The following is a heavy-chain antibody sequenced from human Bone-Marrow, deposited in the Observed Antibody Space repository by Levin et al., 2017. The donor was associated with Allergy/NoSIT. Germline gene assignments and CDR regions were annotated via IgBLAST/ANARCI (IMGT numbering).Heavy chain of an antibody. CDR2: ISSSVNTI. CDR3: ARDIYCKNGICYVAQGYYYHGMDV. CDR1: GFTFSDYY. J-gene: IGHJ6*02. D-gene: IGHD2-8*01. V-gene: IGHV3-11*01. Sequence: PGESLKISCAASGFTFSDYYMSWIRQAPGKGLEWVSYISSSVNTIFYADSVKGRFTISRDNAKNSLYLQMNSLRAEDTAVYYCARDIYCKNGICYVAQGYYYHGMDVWGQGTTVTVSS.